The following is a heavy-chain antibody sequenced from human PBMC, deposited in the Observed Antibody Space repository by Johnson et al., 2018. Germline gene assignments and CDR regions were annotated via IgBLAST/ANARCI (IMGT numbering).Heavy chain of an antibody. Sequence: VQLVQSGGGLVKPGGSLRLSCAASGFTFNNAWMSWVRQAPGKGLEWVGRIKSRTDAGTTDYAAPGKGKFTISRDDSKNTLNLQMNSLKTEDTAVDYCTTEQDLTGYYSDYYYSGMDVWGHGTTCIVSS. V-gene: IGHV3-15*01. D-gene: IGHD3-9*01. CDR3: TTEQDLTGYYSDYYYSGMDV. CDR1: GFTFNNAW. J-gene: IGHJ6*02. CDR2: IKSRTDAGTT.